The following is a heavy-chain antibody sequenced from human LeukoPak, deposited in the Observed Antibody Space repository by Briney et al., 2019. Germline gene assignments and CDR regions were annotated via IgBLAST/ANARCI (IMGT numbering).Heavy chain of an antibody. D-gene: IGHD3-10*01. Sequence: PSETLSLTCSVSGASVSSDYWNWIRQSPGRGLEWIGYTHYRGDINYNPSLKSRLTMSVDASSNQVSLKLSSVTAADAAVYYCGRNLGSGSDHWGQRTLVTVSS. J-gene: IGHJ4*02. CDR3: GRNLGSGSDH. CDR2: THYRGDI. V-gene: IGHV4-59*02. CDR1: GASVSSDY.